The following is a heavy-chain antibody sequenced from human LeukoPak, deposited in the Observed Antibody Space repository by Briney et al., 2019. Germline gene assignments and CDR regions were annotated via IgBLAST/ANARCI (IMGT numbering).Heavy chain of an antibody. D-gene: IGHD1-26*01. Sequence: GGSLRLSCAASGFTFSSYAMHWVRQAPGKGLEWVAVISYDGSNKYYADSVKGRFTISRDNSKNTLYLQMNSLRAEDTAVYYCAKIFSGSLLGVDYWGQGTLVTVSS. CDR3: AKIFSGSLLGVDY. CDR1: GFTFSSYA. V-gene: IGHV3-30-3*02. J-gene: IGHJ4*02. CDR2: ISYDGSNK.